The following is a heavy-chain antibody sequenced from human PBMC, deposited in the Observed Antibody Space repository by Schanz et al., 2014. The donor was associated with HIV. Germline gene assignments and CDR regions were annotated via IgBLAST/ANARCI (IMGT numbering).Heavy chain of an antibody. CDR1: GLKFSASP. CDR2: ISAAGAST. J-gene: IGHJ6*02. D-gene: IGHD3-3*01. Sequence: EVQLLESGGGLAQPGGSLRLSCAASGLKFSASPMTWVRQAPGKGLEWVSTISAAGASTYYGASVKGRFTISRDNSQDTLFLQMDSLRAEDTAVYYCAKTILRFLDWPNANGGMDVWGLGTTVTVSS. V-gene: IGHV3-23*01. CDR3: AKTILRFLDWPNANGGMDV.